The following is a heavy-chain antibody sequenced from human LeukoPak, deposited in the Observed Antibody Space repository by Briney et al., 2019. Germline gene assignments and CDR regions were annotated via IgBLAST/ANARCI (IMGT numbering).Heavy chain of an antibody. D-gene: IGHD3-22*01. V-gene: IGHV4-4*07. CDR3: ARAMPRNYYDSSGRYDAFDI. Sequence: SETLSLTCTVSGGSISSYYWSWIRQPAGKGLEWGGRIYTSGSTNYNPSLKSRVTMSVDTSKNQFSLKLSSVTAADTAVYYCARAMPRNYYDSSGRYDAFDIWGQGTMVTVSS. J-gene: IGHJ3*02. CDR2: IYTSGST. CDR1: GGSISSYY.